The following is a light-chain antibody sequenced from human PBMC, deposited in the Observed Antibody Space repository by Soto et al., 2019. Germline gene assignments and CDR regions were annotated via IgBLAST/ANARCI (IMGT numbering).Light chain of an antibody. CDR3: QQYNANWT. Sequence: DIQMTQSPSTLSASVGDRVTITCRASQSISSWLAWYQQKPGKAPTLLIYKASTLQSGVPSRFSGSGSGTEFTLAISSLQPDDSATYYCQQYNANWTFGQGTKVEIK. CDR1: QSISSW. J-gene: IGKJ1*01. CDR2: KAS. V-gene: IGKV1-5*03.